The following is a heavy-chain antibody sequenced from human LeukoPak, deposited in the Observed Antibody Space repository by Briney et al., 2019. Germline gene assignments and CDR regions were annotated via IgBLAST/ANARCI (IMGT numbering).Heavy chain of an antibody. Sequence: GVSLRLSCAASGFTFGSYAMHWVRQAPGKGLEWVAVISYDGSNKYYADSVKGRFTISRDNSKNTLYLQMNSLRAEDTAVYYCARDRMAVTTRLFDYWGQGTLVTVSS. CDR2: ISYDGSNK. J-gene: IGHJ4*02. CDR3: ARDRMAVTTRLFDY. CDR1: GFTFGSYA. V-gene: IGHV3-30*04. D-gene: IGHD4-17*01.